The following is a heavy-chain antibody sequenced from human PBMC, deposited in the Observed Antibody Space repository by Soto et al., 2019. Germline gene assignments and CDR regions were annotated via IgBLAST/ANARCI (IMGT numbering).Heavy chain of an antibody. Sequence: QVQLVQSGAEVKKPGASVKVSCKSSGYTFISYAMHWVRQAPGPRLEWMGGINAGNGNTKYSQKFQGRVTITRDTSASTAYMELSSRRSEDTAVYYCARQMYSSGWTYFDYWGQGTLVTVSS. V-gene: IGHV1-3*01. D-gene: IGHD6-19*01. CDR2: INAGNGNT. CDR3: ARQMYSSGWTYFDY. J-gene: IGHJ4*02. CDR1: GYTFISYA.